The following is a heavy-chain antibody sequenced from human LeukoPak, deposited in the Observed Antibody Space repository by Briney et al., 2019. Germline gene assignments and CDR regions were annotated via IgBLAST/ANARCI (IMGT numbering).Heavy chain of an antibody. CDR2: IYFTGTI. D-gene: IGHD3-22*01. J-gene: IGHJ3*02. CDR3: ARGPYSYDSSGAFDI. CDR1: GGGGSISSHY. V-gene: IGHV4-4*07. Sequence: SETLTLTCTVSGGGGSISSHYWSWIRQPAGKGLEWIGRIYFTGTITYNPSLESRVTMSIDTSKNQFSLKLNSLTAADTAVYFCARGPYSYDSSGAFDIWGQGTMVTVSS.